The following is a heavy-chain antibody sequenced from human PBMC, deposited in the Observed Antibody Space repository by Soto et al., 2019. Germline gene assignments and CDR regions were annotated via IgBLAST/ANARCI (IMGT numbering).Heavy chain of an antibody. D-gene: IGHD3-9*01. J-gene: IGHJ4*02. CDR3: ARGLFYDILTGGFDY. CDR2: IWFDGTNK. Sequence: QVQLEESGGSGVRPGRSLRLSCAASGFTLSNYGMHWVRRAPGKGLEWVSFIWFDGTNKYYAASLKGRFTISRDNSKNTLYLQMNSLRAEDTAVYYCARGLFYDILTGGFDYWGQGTLVTVSS. V-gene: IGHV3-33*01. CDR1: GFTLSNYG.